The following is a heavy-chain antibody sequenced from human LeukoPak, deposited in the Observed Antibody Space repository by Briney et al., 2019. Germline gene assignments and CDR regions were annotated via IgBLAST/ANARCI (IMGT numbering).Heavy chain of an antibody. CDR2: INPNSGRT. CDR1: GYTFTSYY. Sequence: ASVKVSCKASGYTFTSYYIHWVRQAPGQGLEWMGCINPNSGRTNFPQKFQGRVTMTRDTSINTVYMELTSLKSDDTAVYYCSRVGRSRSNYYMDVWGEGTTVTISS. J-gene: IGHJ6*03. D-gene: IGHD6-13*01. CDR3: SRVGRSRSNYYMDV. V-gene: IGHV1-2*02.